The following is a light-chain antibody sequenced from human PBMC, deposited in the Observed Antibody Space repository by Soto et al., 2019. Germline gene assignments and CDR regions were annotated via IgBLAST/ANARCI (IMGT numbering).Light chain of an antibody. CDR2: DAS. J-gene: IGKJ5*01. CDR1: QSVSSSY. V-gene: IGKV3-15*01. CDR3: QQYHNWPIT. Sequence: EIVLTQSPGNLSLSPGERATLSCRASQSVSSSYLAWYQQKPGQAPRILMYDASTRATGISARFSGSGSGTEFTLTISSLQSEDFAVYYCQQYHNWPITFGQGTRLEI.